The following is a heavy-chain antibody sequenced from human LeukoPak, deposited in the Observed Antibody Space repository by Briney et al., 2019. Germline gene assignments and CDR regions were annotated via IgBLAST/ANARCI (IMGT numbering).Heavy chain of an antibody. D-gene: IGHD2-15*01. V-gene: IGHV1-69*05. CDR3: GRKAGDCGGGSCYSIDY. J-gene: IGHJ4*02. CDR2: TIPIFGTA. Sequence: VASVKVSCKASGYTFTSYYIHWVRQAPGQGLEWMGGTIPIFGTANYAQKFQGRVTITTDESTSTAYMEVSSLRSEDTAVYYCGRKAGDCGGGSCYSIDYWGQGTLVTVSS. CDR1: GYTFTSYY.